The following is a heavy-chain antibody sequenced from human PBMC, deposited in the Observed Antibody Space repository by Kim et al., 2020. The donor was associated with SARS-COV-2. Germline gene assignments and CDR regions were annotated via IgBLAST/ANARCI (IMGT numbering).Heavy chain of an antibody. Sequence: GGSLRLSCAASGFTFSSYWMSWVRQAPGKGLEWVANIKQDGSEKYYVDSVKGRFTISRDNAKNSLYLQMNSLRAEDTAVYYCARDTVGMVQGVSLSLFDYWGQGTLVTVSS. CDR3: ARDTVGMVQGVSLSLFDY. V-gene: IGHV3-7*01. CDR2: IKQDGSEK. CDR1: GFTFSSYW. J-gene: IGHJ4*02. D-gene: IGHD3-10*01.